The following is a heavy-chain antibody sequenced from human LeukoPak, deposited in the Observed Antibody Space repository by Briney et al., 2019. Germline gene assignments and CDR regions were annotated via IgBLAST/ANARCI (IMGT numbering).Heavy chain of an antibody. V-gene: IGHV4-4*07. CDR3: ARGGHYDPGHEYYYQYMDV. CDR2: IYSSGST. D-gene: IGHD4-17*01. J-gene: IGHJ6*03. CDR1: GGSISSYY. Sequence: SETLSLTCTVSGGSISSYYWSWIRQPAGKGLEWIGRIYSSGSTNYITSLESRVSISVDTSKNQFSLRLSSVTAADTAVYFCARGGHYDPGHEYYYQYMDVWGKGTTVTVSS.